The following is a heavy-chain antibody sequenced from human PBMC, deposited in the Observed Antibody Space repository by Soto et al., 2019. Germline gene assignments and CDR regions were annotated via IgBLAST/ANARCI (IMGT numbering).Heavy chain of an antibody. V-gene: IGHV4-34*01. CDR3: ARAIVVANNG. D-gene: IGHD3-22*01. Sequence: PSETLSLTCAVYDGSFSGYYWCRIRQPPGKGLEWIGGINNSGSTYYNPSLKSRVTISVDTSKNQFSLKLSSVTAADTAVYYCARAIVVANNGWGQGTLVTVSS. J-gene: IGHJ4*02. CDR2: INNSGST. CDR1: DGSFSGYY.